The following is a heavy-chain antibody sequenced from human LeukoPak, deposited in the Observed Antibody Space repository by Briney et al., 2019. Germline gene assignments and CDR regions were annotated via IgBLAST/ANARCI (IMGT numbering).Heavy chain of an antibody. CDR2: ISAYNGNT. J-gene: IGHJ4*02. V-gene: IGHV1-18*01. CDR1: GYTFTSYG. Sequence: ASVKVSCKASGYTFTSYGISWVRQAPGQGLEWMGWISAYNGNTNYAQKLQGRVTMTTDTSTSTAYMELRSLRSDDTAVYYCARSRSPYYYDSSGQYDLDYWGQGTLVTVSS. D-gene: IGHD3-22*01. CDR3: ARSRSPYYYDSSGQYDLDY.